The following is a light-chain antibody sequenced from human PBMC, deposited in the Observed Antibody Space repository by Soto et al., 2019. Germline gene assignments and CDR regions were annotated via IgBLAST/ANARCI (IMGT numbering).Light chain of an antibody. CDR1: QSVSSSY. CDR3: QQYGISLYT. CDR2: GTS. J-gene: IGKJ2*01. V-gene: IGKV3-20*01. Sequence: EIVLTQSTGTLSLSPGERATLSCRASQSVSSSYLAWYQQKPGQAPRLLIYGTSTRATGIPDRFSGSGSGTDFTLTISRLEPEDFAVYYCQQYGISLYTFGQGTKLDIK.